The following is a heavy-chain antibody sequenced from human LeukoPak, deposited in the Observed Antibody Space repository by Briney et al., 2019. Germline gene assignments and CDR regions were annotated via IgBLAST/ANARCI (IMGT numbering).Heavy chain of an antibody. Sequence: PGRSLRLSCAASGFTFSSYSMNWVRQAPGKGLEWVSSINRSSSYIYYADSVKGRFTISRDNAKNSLYLQMNSLRAEDTAVYYCARDSVVRGTYGMDVWGQGTTVTVSS. V-gene: IGHV3-21*01. D-gene: IGHD3-10*01. CDR2: INRSSSYI. CDR1: GFTFSSYS. CDR3: ARDSVVRGTYGMDV. J-gene: IGHJ6*02.